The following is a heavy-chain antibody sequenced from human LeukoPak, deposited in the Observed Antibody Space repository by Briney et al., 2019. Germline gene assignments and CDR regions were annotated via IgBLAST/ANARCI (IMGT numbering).Heavy chain of an antibody. CDR3: AGRIAVADY. Sequence: AETLSLTCAASGGTISSSNNFWARLPQPTGLGRESIGSIYYSANTYYNPSLKSTVTISVDTSKNQFPLKMSSGTDAATDEYYCAGRIAVADYWGQGTLVTVSS. J-gene: IGHJ4*02. V-gene: IGHV4-39*01. D-gene: IGHD6-19*01. CDR2: IYYSANT. CDR1: GGTISSSNNF.